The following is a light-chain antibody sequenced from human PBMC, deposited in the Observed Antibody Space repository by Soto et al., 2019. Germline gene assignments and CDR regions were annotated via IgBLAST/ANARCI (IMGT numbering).Light chain of an antibody. Sequence: DIQMTQSPSTLSASVGDRVTITCWASQSIGSSLAWYQQKPGKAPNLLISDASSLERGVPSRFSGNGSGTEFTLTIRSLQPVDFATYYCQQYNGYSRTFGQGTKLDIK. V-gene: IGKV1-5*01. CDR1: QSIGSS. CDR2: DAS. J-gene: IGKJ1*01. CDR3: QQYNGYSRT.